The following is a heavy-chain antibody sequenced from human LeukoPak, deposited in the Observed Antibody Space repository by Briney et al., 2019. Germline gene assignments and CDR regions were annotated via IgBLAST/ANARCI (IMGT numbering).Heavy chain of an antibody. V-gene: IGHV1-2*04. CDR1: GYTFTGYY. CDR2: INPNSGGT. CDR3: ARSADTYYYDSSGYQDAFDI. Sequence: ASVKVSCKASGYTFTGYYMHWVRQAPGQGLEWMGWINPNSGGTNYAQKFQGWVTMTRDTSISTAYMELSRLRSDDTAVYYCARSADTYYYDSSGYQDAFDIWGQGTMVTVSS. J-gene: IGHJ3*02. D-gene: IGHD3-22*01.